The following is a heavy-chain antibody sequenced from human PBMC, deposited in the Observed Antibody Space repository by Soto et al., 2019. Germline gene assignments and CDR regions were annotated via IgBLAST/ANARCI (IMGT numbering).Heavy chain of an antibody. D-gene: IGHD5-12*01. CDR3: ARDRDGYNPFDY. J-gene: IGHJ4*02. CDR1: GGSISSYY. Sequence: SETLSLTCTVSGGSISSYYWSWIRQPPGKGLEWIGYIYYSGSTNYNPSLKSRVTISVDTSKNQFSLKLSSVTAADTAVYYCARDRDGYNPFDYWGQGTLVTVSS. CDR2: IYYSGST. V-gene: IGHV4-59*01.